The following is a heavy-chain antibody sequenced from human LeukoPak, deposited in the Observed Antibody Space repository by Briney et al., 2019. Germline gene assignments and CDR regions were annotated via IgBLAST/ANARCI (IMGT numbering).Heavy chain of an antibody. D-gene: IGHD3-10*01. Sequence: PGGSLRLSCAASGFTFNNHALTWVRQTPGKGLEWVSSISSSSSYIYYADPVKGRFTISRDNAKNSLYLQMNSLRAEDTAVYYCARERGVLLWFGESGDYYFDYWGQGTLVTVSS. CDR3: ARERGVLLWFGESGDYYFDY. CDR2: ISSSSSYI. J-gene: IGHJ4*02. V-gene: IGHV3-21*01. CDR1: GFTFNNHA.